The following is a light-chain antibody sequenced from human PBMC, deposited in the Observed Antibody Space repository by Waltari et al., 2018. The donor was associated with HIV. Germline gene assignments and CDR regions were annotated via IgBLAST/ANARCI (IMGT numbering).Light chain of an antibody. V-gene: IGLV2-14*01. J-gene: IGLJ1*01. CDR1: KSDFGSYDF. CDR3: SSWTSSTTLV. Sequence: QSALTQPASVSGSPGPSITISCTGNKSDFGSYDFVSWYQQYPGKAPRLIISDVRNRPSGISSRFSVSKYGYTASLTISGLRAEDEADYFCSSWTSSTTLVFGTGTKVTVL. CDR2: DVR.